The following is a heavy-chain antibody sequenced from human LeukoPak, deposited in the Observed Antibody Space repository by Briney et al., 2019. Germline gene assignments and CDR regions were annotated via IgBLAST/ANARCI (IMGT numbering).Heavy chain of an antibody. CDR2: VRSKTYGGTT. D-gene: IGHD3-22*01. J-gene: IGHJ4*02. CDR3: SYDSSGYNYYFDH. Sequence: PGGSLRLSCAASGFTFSYYNINWVRQAPGKGLECLGFVRSKTYGGTTEYAASVKGRITISRDDSKSIAYLQVSSLKTEDTAVYYCSYDSSGYNYYFDHWGQGTLVTASS. CDR1: GFTFSYYN. V-gene: IGHV3-49*04.